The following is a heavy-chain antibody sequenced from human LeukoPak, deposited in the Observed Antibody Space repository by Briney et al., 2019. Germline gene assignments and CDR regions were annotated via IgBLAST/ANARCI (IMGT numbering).Heavy chain of an antibody. Sequence: GASVTVSCRASGYTFTGYYMHWVRQAPGQGLEWMGWINPNSGGTNYAQKFQGRVTMTRDTSISTAYMELSRLRSDDTAVYYCASGSYCSGGSCYDDAFDIWGQGTMVTVSS. J-gene: IGHJ3*02. CDR2: INPNSGGT. D-gene: IGHD2-15*01. CDR3: ASGSYCSGGSCYDDAFDI. V-gene: IGHV1-2*02. CDR1: GYTFTGYY.